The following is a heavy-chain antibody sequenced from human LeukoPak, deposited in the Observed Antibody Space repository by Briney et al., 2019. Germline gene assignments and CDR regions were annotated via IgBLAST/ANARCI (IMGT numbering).Heavy chain of an antibody. CDR1: GYTFTGYY. J-gene: IGHJ4*02. CDR3: GRGPYLVRGVIIDY. V-gene: IGHV1-2*02. D-gene: IGHD3-10*01. Sequence: RASVKVSCKASGYTFTGYYIHWVRQAPGQGLEWMGWINPNSGGTNYAQKFQGRVTMTRDTSITTAYMELSRLRSDDTAVYYCGRGPYLVRGVIIDYWGQRTLVTVSS. CDR2: INPNSGGT.